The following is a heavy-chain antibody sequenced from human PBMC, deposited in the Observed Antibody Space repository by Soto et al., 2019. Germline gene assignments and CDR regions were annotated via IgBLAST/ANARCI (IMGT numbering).Heavy chain of an antibody. CDR2: ISGSGGRV. CDR1: GFSFGTYV. D-gene: IGHD3-22*01. CDR3: AMTRLYDTGTNDYHRDALDI. Sequence: VQLLESGGGMVEPRGSLTLSCAASGFSFGTYVMNWVRQAPGKGLEWVSGISGSGGRVYSADSVKGRFTISRDNSRNTLYLQMNSLRAEDTAIYYCAMTRLYDTGTNDYHRDALDIWGQGTQVTVSS. V-gene: IGHV3-23*01. J-gene: IGHJ3*02.